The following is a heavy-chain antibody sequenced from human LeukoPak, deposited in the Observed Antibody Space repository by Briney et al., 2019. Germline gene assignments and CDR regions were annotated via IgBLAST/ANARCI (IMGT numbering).Heavy chain of an antibody. CDR3: ARHRGYTYGDY. D-gene: IGHD5-18*01. CDR2: VTHTGTT. V-gene: IGHV4-34*01. CDR1: GGPFSGYY. J-gene: IGHJ4*02. Sequence: SETLSLTCAVYGGPFSGYYWSWIRQPPGKGLEWIGEVTHTGTTNYNPSLKSRVTISVGTSKNQFSLKLNSVTAADTAVYYCARHRGYTYGDYWGQGTLVTVSS.